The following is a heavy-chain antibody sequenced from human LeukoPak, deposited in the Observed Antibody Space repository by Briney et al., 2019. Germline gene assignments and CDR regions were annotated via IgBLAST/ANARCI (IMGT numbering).Heavy chain of an antibody. CDR2: ISGSGGST. Sequence: GGSLRLSCAASGFTFSSYAMSWVRQAPGKGLEWVSAISGSGGSTYYADSVKGRFTISRDNSKNTLFLQMNSLRAEDTALYYCARGGEHYGDWYYFAYWGQGTLVTVSS. D-gene: IGHD4-17*01. CDR1: GFTFSSYA. J-gene: IGHJ4*02. V-gene: IGHV3-23*01. CDR3: ARGGEHYGDWYYFAY.